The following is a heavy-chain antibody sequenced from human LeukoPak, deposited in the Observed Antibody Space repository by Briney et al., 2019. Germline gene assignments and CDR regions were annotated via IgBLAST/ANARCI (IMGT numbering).Heavy chain of an antibody. J-gene: IGHJ4*02. CDR3: ARRFYDNLTGHTWYDY. CDR1: GYIFSNHY. Sequence: ASVKVSCKASGYIFSNHYIHWVRQAPGQGLEWVGWMNPNSGNTGYAQTFQGKLTMTRNTSIKTAYMELSSLRSEDTAVYYCARRFYDNLTGHTWYDYWGQGTLVTVSS. V-gene: IGHV1-8*01. D-gene: IGHD3-9*01. CDR2: MNPNSGNT.